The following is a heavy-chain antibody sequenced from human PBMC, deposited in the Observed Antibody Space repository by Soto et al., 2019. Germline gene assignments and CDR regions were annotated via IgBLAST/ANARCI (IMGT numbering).Heavy chain of an antibody. CDR2: INPSGGST. Sequence: GVSVKVSCKASGYTFTSYYMHWVRQAPGQGLEWMGIINPSGGSTSYAQKFQGRVTMTRDTSTSTVYMELSSLRSEDTAVYYCARGSTVTTAGDWFDPWGQGTLVTVSS. J-gene: IGHJ5*02. CDR3: ARGSTVTTAGDWFDP. CDR1: GYTFTSYY. V-gene: IGHV1-46*01. D-gene: IGHD4-4*01.